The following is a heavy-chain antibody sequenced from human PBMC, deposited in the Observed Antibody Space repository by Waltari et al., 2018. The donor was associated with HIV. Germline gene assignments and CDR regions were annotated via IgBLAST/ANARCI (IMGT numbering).Heavy chain of an antibody. Sequence: QLQLQESGPGLVKPSETLSLTCTVSGGSVSSSSYFWGWIRQPPWKGVEGVGRIYYTGRANYNPALKRRVTISVDTSKNQFSLKVTSVTAADTAVYYCARHALRVGAAYWNFDLWGRGTLVTVSS. J-gene: IGHJ2*01. D-gene: IGHD1-26*01. CDR1: GGSVSSSSYF. CDR3: ARHALRVGAAYWNFDL. CDR2: IYYTGRA. V-gene: IGHV4-39*01.